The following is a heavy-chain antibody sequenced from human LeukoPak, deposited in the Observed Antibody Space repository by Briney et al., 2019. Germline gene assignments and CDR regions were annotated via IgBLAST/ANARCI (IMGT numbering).Heavy chain of an antibody. Sequence: PGGSLRLSCAASGFTFSSYAMSWVRQAPGKGLEWVSAISGSGGSTYYADSVKGRVTISRDNSKNTLYLQMNSLRAEDTAVYYCAKADCSGGSCYWFDPWGQGTLVTVSS. V-gene: IGHV3-23*01. D-gene: IGHD2-15*01. CDR2: ISGSGGST. J-gene: IGHJ5*02. CDR3: AKADCSGGSCYWFDP. CDR1: GFTFSSYA.